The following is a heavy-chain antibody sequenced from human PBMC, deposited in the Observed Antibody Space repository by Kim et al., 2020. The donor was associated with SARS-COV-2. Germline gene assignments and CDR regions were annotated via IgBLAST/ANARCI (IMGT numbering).Heavy chain of an antibody. V-gene: IGHV3-11*01. CDR3: ARESEDFIAAAGAIPGNYYYGMDV. Sequence: GGSLRLSCAASGFTFSDYYMSWIRQAPGKGLEWVSYISSSGSTIYYADSVKGRFTISRDNAKNSLYLQMNSLRAEDTAVYYCARESEDFIAAAGAIPGNYYYGMDVWGQGTTVTVSS. CDR2: ISSSGSTI. D-gene: IGHD6-13*01. J-gene: IGHJ6*02. CDR1: GFTFSDYY.